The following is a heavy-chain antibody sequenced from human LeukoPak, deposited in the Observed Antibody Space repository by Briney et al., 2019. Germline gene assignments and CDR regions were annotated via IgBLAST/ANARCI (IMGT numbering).Heavy chain of an antibody. Sequence: AGSLRLSCAASGFTFSSYGMPWVPQAPGKGLEWVAVISYDGSNKYYAASVKGRFTISRDDSKTTVYLLMNSLRAEDTAVYYCAREVAPLYFHYGMDVWGEGTTVTVSS. V-gene: IGHV3-30*03. CDR2: ISYDGSNK. CDR1: GFTFSSYG. J-gene: IGHJ6*01. D-gene: IGHD2-21*01. CDR3: AREVAPLYFHYGMDV.